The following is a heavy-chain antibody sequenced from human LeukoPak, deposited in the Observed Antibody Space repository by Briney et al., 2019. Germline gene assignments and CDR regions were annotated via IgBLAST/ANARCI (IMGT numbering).Heavy chain of an antibody. CDR1: GGSFSGYY. Sequence: SETLSLTCAVYGGSFSGYYWSWIRQPPGKGLEWIGEINHSGSTNYNPSLKSRVTISVDTSKNQFSLKLSSVTAADTAVYYCARPHYYDSSGYSIDDAFDIWGQGTMVTVSS. J-gene: IGHJ3*02. D-gene: IGHD3-22*01. CDR2: INHSGST. V-gene: IGHV4-34*01. CDR3: ARPHYYDSSGYSIDDAFDI.